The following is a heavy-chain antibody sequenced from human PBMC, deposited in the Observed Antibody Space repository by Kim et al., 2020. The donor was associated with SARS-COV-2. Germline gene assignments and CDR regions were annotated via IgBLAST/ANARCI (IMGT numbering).Heavy chain of an antibody. J-gene: IGHJ6*02. CDR2: MNPNSGNT. V-gene: IGHV1-8*01. Sequence: ASVKVSCKASGYTFTSYDINWVRQATGQGLEWMGWMNPNSGNTGYAQKFQGRVTMTRNTSISTAYMELSSLRSEDTAVYYCARGWRFLEWLSRWGGVDVWGQGTTVTVSS. CDR3: ARGWRFLEWLSRWGGVDV. CDR1: GYTFTSYD. D-gene: IGHD3-3*01.